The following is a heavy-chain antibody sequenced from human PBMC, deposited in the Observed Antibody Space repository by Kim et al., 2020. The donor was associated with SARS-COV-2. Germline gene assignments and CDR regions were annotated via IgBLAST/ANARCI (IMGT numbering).Heavy chain of an antibody. D-gene: IGHD6-25*01. CDR1: GYSFSSYW. V-gene: IGHV5-51*01. CDR2: IYPHDSDT. CDR3: ARARGASGTQNWFAP. J-gene: IGHJ5*02. Sequence: GESLKISCKGSGYSFSSYWITWVRQMPGKGLELMGVIYPHDSDTRYSPSFQGQVTISADKSINTAYLQWSSLQASDTAIYYCARARGASGTQNWFAPWGQGILVTVSS.